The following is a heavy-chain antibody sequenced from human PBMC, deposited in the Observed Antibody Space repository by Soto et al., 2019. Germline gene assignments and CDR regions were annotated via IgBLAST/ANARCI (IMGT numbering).Heavy chain of an antibody. CDR1: GYFFSSDYF. J-gene: IGHJ4*02. D-gene: IGHD6-13*01. Sequence: LSLTCAVSGYFFSSDYFWGWIRQPPGKGLEWIGSIYQSGSTYYNPSLKSRVSTSVDTSKNQFSLKLSSVTAADTAVYYCARAAYGSSTLFDSWGRGALVTVSS. CDR3: ARAAYGSSTLFDS. V-gene: IGHV4-38-2*01. CDR2: IYQSGST.